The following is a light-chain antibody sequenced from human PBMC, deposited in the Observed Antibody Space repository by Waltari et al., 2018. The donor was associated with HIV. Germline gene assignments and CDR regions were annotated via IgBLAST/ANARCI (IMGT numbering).Light chain of an antibody. V-gene: IGLV2-23*02. CDR2: EVS. CDR1: SSDVGSYNL. J-gene: IGLJ2*01. CDR3: CSYAGSSTVV. Sequence: QSALAPPAAVSGSPGQSITISCTGTSSDVGSYNLVSWYQQHPGKAPKLMIYEVSKRPSGVSNPFCRSKSGNTASLTSSGLQAEDEADYYCCSYAGSSTVVFGGGTKLTVL.